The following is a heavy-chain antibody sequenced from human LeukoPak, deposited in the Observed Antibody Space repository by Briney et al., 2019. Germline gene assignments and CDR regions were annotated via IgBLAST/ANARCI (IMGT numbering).Heavy chain of an antibody. D-gene: IGHD1-14*01. CDR3: ARVKPGNYYYMDV. Sequence: ASVKVSCKASGYTFTSFGISWVRQAPGQGLEWMGWISAYNANTNFAQNLQGRVTMTTDTSTSTAYMELRSLRSDDTAVYYCARVKPGNYYYMDVWGKGTTVTISS. CDR1: GYTFTSFG. CDR2: ISAYNANT. J-gene: IGHJ6*03. V-gene: IGHV1-18*01.